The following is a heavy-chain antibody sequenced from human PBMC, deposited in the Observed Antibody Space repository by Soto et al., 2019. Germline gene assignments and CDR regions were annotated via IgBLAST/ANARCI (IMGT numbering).Heavy chain of an antibody. CDR2: IFPSDSDT. Sequence: PGESLKISCRTSGYRFTSYWIAWVRQMPGKGLEWMGIIFPSDSDTRYSPSFQGQVAISADRSTSTVFLQWASLKASDTAVYFCARKDKSGYFNWFDPWGQGTLVTVSS. CDR1: GYRFTSYW. J-gene: IGHJ5*02. D-gene: IGHD3-22*01. CDR3: ARKDKSGYFNWFDP. V-gene: IGHV5-51*01.